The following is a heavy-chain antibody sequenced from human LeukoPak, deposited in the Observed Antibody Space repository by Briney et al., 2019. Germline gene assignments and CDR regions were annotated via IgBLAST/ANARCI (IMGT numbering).Heavy chain of an antibody. D-gene: IGHD3-16*02. Sequence: SETLSLTCTDSGGSISSSSYYWGWIRQPPGKGLERIGSIYYSGSTYYNPSLKSRVTISVDTSKNQFSLKLSSVTAADTAVYYCARRADYDYVGGSYRDFDYWGQGTLVTVSS. CDR3: ARRADYDYVGGSYRDFDY. CDR2: IYYSGST. J-gene: IGHJ4*02. CDR1: GGSISSSSYY. V-gene: IGHV4-39*01.